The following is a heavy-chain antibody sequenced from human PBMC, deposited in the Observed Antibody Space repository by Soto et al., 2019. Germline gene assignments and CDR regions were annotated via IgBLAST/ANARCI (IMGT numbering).Heavy chain of an antibody. CDR2: IKSKTDGGTT. V-gene: IGHV3-15*07. J-gene: IGHJ5*02. CDR1: GFTFSNAW. D-gene: IGHD3-10*01. Sequence: EVQLVESGGGLVKPGGSLRLSCAASGFTFSNAWMNWVRQAPGKGLEWVGRIKSKTDGGTTDYAAPVKGRFTISRDDSKNTLYLQMNSLKTEDTAVYYCTTDLGRFGERNWFDPWGQGTLVTVSS. CDR3: TTDLGRFGERNWFDP.